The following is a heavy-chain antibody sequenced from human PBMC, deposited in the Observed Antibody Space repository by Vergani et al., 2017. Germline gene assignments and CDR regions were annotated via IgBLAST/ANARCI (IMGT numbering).Heavy chain of an antibody. V-gene: IGHV1-18*04. CDR2: ISGSGIT. Sequence: QVQLVQSGAEVKKHGASVKVSCKTSGFTFSGYYIHWVRQAPGQGLEWMGWISGSGITKYAQKFQGRVAMTRDASTSTAYMELRSLRSNDTAVYYCVRESWGIYGRYFDSWGQGTLVTVSS. D-gene: IGHD4-17*01. CDR1: GFTFSGYY. CDR3: VRESWGIYGRYFDS. J-gene: IGHJ4*02.